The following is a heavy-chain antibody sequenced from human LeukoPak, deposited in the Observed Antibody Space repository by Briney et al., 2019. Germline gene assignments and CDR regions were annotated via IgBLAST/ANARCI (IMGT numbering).Heavy chain of an antibody. J-gene: IGHJ4*02. D-gene: IGHD6-13*01. CDR3: ARDRGTLAYSSSWVFDY. CDR2: ISYDGSNK. V-gene: IGHV3-30-3*01. CDR1: GFTFSSYA. Sequence: PGRSLRLSRAASGFTFSSYAMHWVRQAPGKGLEWVAVISYDGSNKYYADSVKGRFTISRDNSKNTLYLQMNSLRAEDTAVYYCARDRGTLAYSSSWVFDYWDQGTLVTVSS.